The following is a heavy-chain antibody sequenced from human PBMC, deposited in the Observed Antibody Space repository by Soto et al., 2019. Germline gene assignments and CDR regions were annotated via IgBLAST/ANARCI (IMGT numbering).Heavy chain of an antibody. CDR1: GFTVSSNY. V-gene: IGHV3-66*01. Sequence: EVQLVESGGGLVQPGGSLRLSCAASGFTVSSNYMSWVRQAPGKGPEWVSVIYSGGSTYYADSVKGRFTISRDNSKNTLYLQMNSLRAEDTAVYYCAREARDFWSGYSDYWGQGTLVTVSS. CDR3: AREARDFWSGYSDY. D-gene: IGHD3-3*01. J-gene: IGHJ4*02. CDR2: IYSGGST.